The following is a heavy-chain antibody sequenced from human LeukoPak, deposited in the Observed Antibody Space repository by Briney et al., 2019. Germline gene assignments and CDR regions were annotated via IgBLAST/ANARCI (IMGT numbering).Heavy chain of an antibody. CDR3: ARDQAITIFGVAHDY. CDR1: GFTFSSYA. CDR2: ISYDGSNK. V-gene: IGHV3-30*01. J-gene: IGHJ4*02. D-gene: IGHD3-3*01. Sequence: PGGSLRLSCAASGFTFSSYAMHWVRQAPGKGLEWVAVISYDGSNKYYADSVKGRFTISRDNSKNTLYLQMNSLRAEDTAVYYCARDQAITIFGVAHDYWGQGTLVTVSS.